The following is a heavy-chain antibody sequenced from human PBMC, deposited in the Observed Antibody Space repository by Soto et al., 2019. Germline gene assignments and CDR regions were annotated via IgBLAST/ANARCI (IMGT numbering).Heavy chain of an antibody. CDR3: AKSSSGSYSIFYYYYGMDV. Sequence: GGSLRLSCAASGFTFSSYAMSWVRQAPGKGLEWVSAISGSGGSTYYADSVKGRFTISRDNSKNTLYLQMNSLRAEDTAVYYCAKSSSGSYSIFYYYYGMDVWGQGTTVTVSS. CDR2: ISGSGGST. CDR1: GFTFSSYA. D-gene: IGHD1-26*01. V-gene: IGHV3-23*01. J-gene: IGHJ6*02.